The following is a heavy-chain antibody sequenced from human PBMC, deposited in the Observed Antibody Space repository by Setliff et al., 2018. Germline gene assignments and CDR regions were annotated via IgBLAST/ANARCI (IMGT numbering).Heavy chain of an antibody. D-gene: IGHD2-2*01. J-gene: IGHJ5*02. CDR1: GFNFNIYT. CDR2: ISSSSTYI. Sequence: GGSLRLSCAASGFNFNIYTINWVRRAPGKGLQWVSSISSSSTYIQYVEPVKGRFTISRDNAAKSVSLQMNSLRAEDTGVYFCVRERDPLKSSYDGLDRWGQGTLVTVSS. V-gene: IGHV3-21*01. CDR3: VRERDPLKSSYDGLDR.